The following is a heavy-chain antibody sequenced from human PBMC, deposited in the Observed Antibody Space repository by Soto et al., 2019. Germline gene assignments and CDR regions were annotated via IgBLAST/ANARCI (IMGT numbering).Heavy chain of an antibody. V-gene: IGHV1-8*01. Sequence: ASVKVSCKASGYTFTGYDINWVRQATGQGLEWMGWMNPNSGNTGYAQKFQGRVTMTRNTSISTAYMELSSLRSEDTAVYYCATTYYYDTSGPNDAFDIWGQGTMVTVSS. CDR1: GYTFTGYD. CDR3: ATTYYYDTSGPNDAFDI. CDR2: MNPNSGNT. D-gene: IGHD3-22*01. J-gene: IGHJ3*02.